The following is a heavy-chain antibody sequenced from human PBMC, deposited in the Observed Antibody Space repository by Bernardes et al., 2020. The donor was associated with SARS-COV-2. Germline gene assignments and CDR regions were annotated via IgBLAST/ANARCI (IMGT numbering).Heavy chain of an antibody. CDR2: ISGSGGST. V-gene: IGHV3-23*01. Sequence: GGSLRLSCAASGFTFSSYAMSWVRQAPGKGLEWVSAISGSGGSTYYADSVKGRFTISRDNSKNTLYLQMNSLRAEDTAVYYCAKAHDGRWDIVVVPASDYWGQGTLVTVSS. J-gene: IGHJ4*02. CDR3: AKAHDGRWDIVVVPASDY. CDR1: GFTFSSYA. D-gene: IGHD2-2*01.